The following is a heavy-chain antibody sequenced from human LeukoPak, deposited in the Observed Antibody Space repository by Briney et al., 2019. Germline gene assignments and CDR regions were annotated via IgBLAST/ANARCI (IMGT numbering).Heavy chain of an antibody. CDR1: GLTFRSSE. J-gene: IGHJ4*02. CDR3: ASAVSSGWFHFDC. CDR2: ISSSATTI. D-gene: IGHD6-19*01. V-gene: IGHV3-48*03. Sequence: PGGSLRLSCAASGLTFRSSEVNGVRQAPGKGLEWVSYISSSATTIYYAHSVKGRFTISRDNAKNSLYLQMNSLRAEDTAVYYCASAVSSGWFHFDCWGQGTLVTVSS.